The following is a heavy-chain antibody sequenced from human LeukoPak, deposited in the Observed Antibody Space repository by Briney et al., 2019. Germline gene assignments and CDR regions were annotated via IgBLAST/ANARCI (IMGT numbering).Heavy chain of an antibody. CDR2: ISDSGST. CDR1: GGSISSYY. CDR3: ARATTTYYFDS. Sequence: SQTLSLTCTVSGGSISSYYWSWIRQPPGKGLEWIGYISDSGSTNYNSPLESRITISLDTSKNQFSLKLTSLTAADTAVYYCARATTTYYFDSWGQGILVTVSS. J-gene: IGHJ4*02. D-gene: IGHD4-11*01. V-gene: IGHV4-59*01.